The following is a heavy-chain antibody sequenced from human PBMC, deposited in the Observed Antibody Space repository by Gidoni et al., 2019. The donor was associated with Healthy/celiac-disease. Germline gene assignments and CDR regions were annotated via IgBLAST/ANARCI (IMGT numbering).Heavy chain of an antibody. CDR1: GFTFSGSA. CDR3: TSKGRDGYKDYYYYGMDV. V-gene: IGHV3-73*02. D-gene: IGHD5-12*01. J-gene: IGHJ6*02. CDR2: IRSKANSYAT. Sequence: EVQLVESGGGLVQPGGSLKLSCAASGFTFSGSAMHWVRQASGKGLEWVGRIRSKANSYATAYAASVKGRFTISRDDSKNTAYLQMNSLKTEDTAVYYCTSKGRDGYKDYYYYGMDVWGQGTTVTVSS.